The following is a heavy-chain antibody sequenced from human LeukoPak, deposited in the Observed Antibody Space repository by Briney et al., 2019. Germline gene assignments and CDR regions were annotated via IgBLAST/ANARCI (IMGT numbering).Heavy chain of an antibody. CDR1: GFTFSSYA. D-gene: IGHD2-2*01. J-gene: IGHJ6*04. CDR2: IKQDGSEK. V-gene: IGHV3-7*01. CDR3: ARMPRGPDV. Sequence: PGRSLRLSCAASGFTFSSYAMHWVRQAPGKGLEWVASIKQDGSEKYYVDSMKGRFTISRDNVENSLYLQMTSLSVEDTAVYYCARMPRGPDVWGKGTTVTVSS.